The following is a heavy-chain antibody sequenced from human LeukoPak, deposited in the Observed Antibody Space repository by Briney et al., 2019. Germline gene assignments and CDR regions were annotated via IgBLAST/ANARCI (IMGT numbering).Heavy chain of an antibody. CDR3: ARRGQRGPFDP. J-gene: IGHJ5*02. CDR2: IYYSGST. V-gene: IGHV4-39*01. CDR1: GGSISSGTYY. D-gene: IGHD6-25*01. Sequence: SETLSLTCIVSGGSISSGTYYWGWIRQPPGKGLEWIGSIYYSGSTYYNPSLKSRVTISVDTSKNQFSLKLSSVTAADTAVYYCARRGQRGPFDPWGQGTLVTVSS.